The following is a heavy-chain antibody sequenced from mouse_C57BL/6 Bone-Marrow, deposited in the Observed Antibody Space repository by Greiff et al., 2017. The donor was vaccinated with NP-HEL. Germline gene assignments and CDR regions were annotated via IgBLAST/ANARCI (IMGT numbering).Heavy chain of an antibody. D-gene: IGHD1-1*01. CDR3: ARWDTTVVAPGG. CDR2: INPGSGGT. Sequence: QVHVKQSGAELVRPGTSVKVSCKASGYAFTNYLIEWVKQRPGQGLEWIGVINPGSGGTNYNEKFKGKATLTADKSSSTAYMQLSSLTSEDSAVYFCARWDTTVVAPGGWGQGTTLTVAS. CDR1: GYAFTNYL. J-gene: IGHJ2*01. V-gene: IGHV1-54*01.